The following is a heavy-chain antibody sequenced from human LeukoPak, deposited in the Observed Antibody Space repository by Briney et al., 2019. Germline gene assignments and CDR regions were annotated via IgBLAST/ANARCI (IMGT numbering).Heavy chain of an antibody. CDR3: TRDDKLLDAFDI. V-gene: IGHV3-49*03. CDR2: IRSKAYGGTT. CDR1: GFTFGDYA. D-gene: IGHD2-21*01. Sequence: GGSLRLSCTASGFTFGDYAMSWFRQAPGKGLEWVGFIRSKAYGGTTEYAASVKGRFTISRDDSKSIAYLQMNSLKTEDTAAYYCTRDDKLLDAFDIWGQGTMVTVSS. J-gene: IGHJ3*02.